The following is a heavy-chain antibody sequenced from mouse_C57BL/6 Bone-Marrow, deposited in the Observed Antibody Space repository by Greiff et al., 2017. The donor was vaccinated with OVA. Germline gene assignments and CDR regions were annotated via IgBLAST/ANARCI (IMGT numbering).Heavy chain of an antibody. CDR3: AFHYYAMDY. CDR1: GYTFTSYW. V-gene: IGHV1-64*01. Sequence: QVQLQQPGAELVKPGASVKLSCKASGYTFTSYWMHWVKQRPGHGLEWIGMIHPNSGSTNYNEKFKSKATLTVDKSSRTAYMQLSSLTSEDSAVYYCAFHYYAMDYWGQGTSVTVSS. CDR2: IHPNSGST. J-gene: IGHJ4*01.